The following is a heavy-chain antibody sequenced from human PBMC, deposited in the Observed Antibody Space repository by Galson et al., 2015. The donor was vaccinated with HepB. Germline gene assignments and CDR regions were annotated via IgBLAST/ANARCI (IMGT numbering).Heavy chain of an antibody. Sequence: SVKVSCKASAYTFTSYAMNWVRQAPGQGLEWLGWINTNTGNPTYAQGFTGRFVFSLDTSVSTAYLQISNLQAEDTAVYYCASPADSLGYYYDFDYWGQGTLVTVSS. J-gene: IGHJ4*02. CDR1: AYTFTSYA. CDR2: INTNTGNP. V-gene: IGHV7-4-1*02. D-gene: IGHD3-22*01. CDR3: ASPADSLGYYYDFDY.